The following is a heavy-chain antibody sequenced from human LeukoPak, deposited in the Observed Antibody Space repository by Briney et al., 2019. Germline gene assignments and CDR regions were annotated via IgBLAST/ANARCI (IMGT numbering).Heavy chain of an antibody. CDR1: GFTFSNSA. J-gene: IGHJ4*02. CDR2: IGVGGGNT. CDR3: AKDHYYGSGSSVDY. V-gene: IGHV1-58*02. D-gene: IGHD3-10*01. Sequence: SVKVSCKTSGFTFSNSAIQWVRQARGQRLEWIGWIGVGGGNTNNAQKFLDRVTITRDMSTSTAYMELSGLRSEDTAVYYCAKDHYYGSGSSVDYWGQGTLVTVSS.